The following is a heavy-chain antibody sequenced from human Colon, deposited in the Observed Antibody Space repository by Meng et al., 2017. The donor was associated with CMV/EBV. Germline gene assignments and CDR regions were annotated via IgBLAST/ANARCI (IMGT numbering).Heavy chain of an antibody. V-gene: IGHV3-30*19. CDR2: ISFDGGDT. Sequence: LSLTWEASGFTFNTYGIHWVRQAPGKGLEWVAVISFDGGDTYYADSVKGRFTISRDDSKNTLFLQMNSLRAEDTAVYYCARDRSDVYRYLDSWGQGTLVTVSS. D-gene: IGHD5-24*01. J-gene: IGHJ5*01. CDR3: ARDRSDVYRYLDS. CDR1: GFTFNTYG.